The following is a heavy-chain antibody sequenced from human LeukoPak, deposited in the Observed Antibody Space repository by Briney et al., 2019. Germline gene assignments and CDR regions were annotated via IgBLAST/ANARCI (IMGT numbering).Heavy chain of an antibody. J-gene: IGHJ4*02. D-gene: IGHD3-3*01. CDR2: IYTSGST. CDR3: ARENYDFWSGAPHFDY. Sequence: SETLSLTCTVSGGSISSYYGSWLRQPAGKGLEWIGRIYTSGSTNYNPSLKSRVTMSVDTSKNQFSLTLSSVTAADTAVYYCARENYDFWSGAPHFDYWGQGTLVTVSS. V-gene: IGHV4-4*07. CDR1: GGSISSYY.